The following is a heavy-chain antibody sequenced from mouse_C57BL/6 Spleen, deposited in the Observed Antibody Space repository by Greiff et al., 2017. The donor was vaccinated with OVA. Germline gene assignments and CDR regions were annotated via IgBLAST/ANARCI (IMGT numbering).Heavy chain of an antibody. Sequence: QVQLKQPGAELVKPGASVKLSCKASGYTFTSYWMHWVKQRPGQGLEWIGMIHPNSGSTNYNEKFKSKATLTVDKSSSTAYMQLSSLTSEDSAVYYCARPYSSYAMDYWGQGTSVTVSS. CDR1: GYTFTSYW. CDR3: ARPYSSYAMDY. J-gene: IGHJ4*01. V-gene: IGHV1-64*01. CDR2: IHPNSGST. D-gene: IGHD2-12*01.